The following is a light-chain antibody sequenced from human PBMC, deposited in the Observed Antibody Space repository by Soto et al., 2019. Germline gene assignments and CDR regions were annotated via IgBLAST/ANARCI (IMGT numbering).Light chain of an antibody. J-gene: IGLJ1*01. CDR1: SSDVGGYTY. CDR3: SSYAGSSTYA. CDR2: EVS. V-gene: IGLV2-8*01. Sequence: QSALTQPPSASGSPGQSVTISCTGTSSDVGGYTYVSWYQQHPGEAPKLMIYEVSKRPSGVPDRFSGSKSANTASLTVSGLQAEEEADYYCSSYAGSSTYAFGTGTKLTVL.